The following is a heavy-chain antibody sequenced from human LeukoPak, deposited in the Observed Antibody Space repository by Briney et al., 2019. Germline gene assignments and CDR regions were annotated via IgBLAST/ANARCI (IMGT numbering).Heavy chain of an antibody. CDR2: IQEDGKKE. Sequence: GGSLRLSCEASGFTFTKFWMSWVRQAPGKGLEWVANIQEDGKKENYVDSVRGRFTISRDNAKNSIYLQMNSLRVEDTAVYYCAKAFMVRGVITTKEYYYYYMDVWGKGTTVTISS. CDR3: AKAFMVRGVITTKEYYYYYMDV. V-gene: IGHV3-7*01. CDR1: GFTFTKFW. J-gene: IGHJ6*03. D-gene: IGHD3-10*01.